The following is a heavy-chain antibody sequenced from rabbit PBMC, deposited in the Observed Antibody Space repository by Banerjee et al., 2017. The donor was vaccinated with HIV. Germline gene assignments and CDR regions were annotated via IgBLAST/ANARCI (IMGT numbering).Heavy chain of an antibody. V-gene: IGHV1S45*01. CDR1: GIDFSSYYY. J-gene: IGHJ4*01. CDR2: IYTSSGST. D-gene: IGHD6-1*01. CDR3: ARGTYGYAGYAPNL. Sequence: QEQLEESGGGLVKPEGSLTLTCKASGIDFSSYYYMCWVRQAPGKGLEWIACIYTSSGSTWYASWAKGRFTISKTSSTTVTLQMTSLTAAGTATYFCARGTYGYAGYAPNLWGPGTLVTVS.